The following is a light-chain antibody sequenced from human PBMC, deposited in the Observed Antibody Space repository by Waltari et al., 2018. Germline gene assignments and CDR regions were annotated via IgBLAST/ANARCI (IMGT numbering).Light chain of an antibody. V-gene: IGKV3-15*01. Sequence: EIVMTQSPATLSVSPGQRATLSCRASQSITTDLAWYQQKPGQAPRLLIYGASTTDAGVPDRVTGRGSGTQFTLTISSLQSEDVAVYFCQQYKEWPPVTFGGGTRVEIK. CDR1: QSITTD. J-gene: IGKJ4*02. CDR2: GAS. CDR3: QQYKEWPPVT.